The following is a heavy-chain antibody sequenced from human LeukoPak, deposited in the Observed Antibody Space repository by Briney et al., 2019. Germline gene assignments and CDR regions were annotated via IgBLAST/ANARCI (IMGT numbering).Heavy chain of an antibody. Sequence: SETLSLTCTVSGGSISSGGYYWSWIRQPPGKGLEWIGYIYHSGSTYYNPSLKSRVTISVDRSKNQFSLKLSSVTAADTAVYYCARDGDPGIAAAEDYWGQGTLVTVSS. V-gene: IGHV4-30-2*01. CDR2: IYHSGST. D-gene: IGHD6-13*01. CDR3: ARDGDPGIAAAEDY. J-gene: IGHJ4*02. CDR1: GGSISSGGYY.